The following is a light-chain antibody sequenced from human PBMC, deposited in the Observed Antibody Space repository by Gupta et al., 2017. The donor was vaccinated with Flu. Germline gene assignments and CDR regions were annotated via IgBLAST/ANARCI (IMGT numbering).Light chain of an antibody. Sequence: QSVLTQPPSASGTPGQRVTISCSGSSSNIGSNTVNWYQQLPGTAPNLLIYSNNQRPSGVPDRFSGSKPGTSASLAISGLQSEDEADYYCEAWDDSLNGFWVFGGGTKLTVL. CDR3: EAWDDSLNGFWV. V-gene: IGLV1-44*01. CDR1: SSNIGSNT. CDR2: SNN. J-gene: IGLJ3*02.